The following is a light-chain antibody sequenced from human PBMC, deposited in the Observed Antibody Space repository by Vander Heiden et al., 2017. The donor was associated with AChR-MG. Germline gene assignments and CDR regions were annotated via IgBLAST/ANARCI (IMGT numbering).Light chain of an antibody. CDR3: QQYCSSPRG. CDR2: GAS. CDR1: QSVSSSY. Sequence: EVLLTQSPGTLSLSPGERATLSCRASQSVSSSYLAWYQQKPGQAPRLLIYGASSRATGIPDRFSGSGSGTDFTLTISRLEPEDFAVYYCQQYCSSPRGFGQGTKVEIK. V-gene: IGKV3-20*01. J-gene: IGKJ1*01.